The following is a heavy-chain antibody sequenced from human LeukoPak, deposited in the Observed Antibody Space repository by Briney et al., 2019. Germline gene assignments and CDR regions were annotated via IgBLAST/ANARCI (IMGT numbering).Heavy chain of an antibody. D-gene: IGHD2-8*01. V-gene: IGHV1-2*02. J-gene: IGHJ4*02. Sequence: ASFKVSCKASGYTFTGSYIHWMRQAPGQGLEWMGWINPNSGGTKYAQKFQGRVTVTRDTSTSTAYMELSGLRADDTAVYYCARVAYCTKGVCINFDLWGQGTLVTVSS. CDR1: GYTFTGSY. CDR2: INPNSGGT. CDR3: ARVAYCTKGVCINFDL.